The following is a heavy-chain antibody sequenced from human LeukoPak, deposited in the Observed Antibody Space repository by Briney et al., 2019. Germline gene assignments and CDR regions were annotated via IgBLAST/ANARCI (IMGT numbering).Heavy chain of an antibody. CDR2: IIAIFGTA. CDR3: ASPQKSSAFDI. CDR1: GGTFSSYA. Sequence: GASVKVSCKASGGTFSSYAISWLRQAPGQGLEWMGGIIAIFGTANYAQKFQGRVTITADESTSTAYMELSSLRSEDTAVYYCASPQKSSAFDIWGQGTMVTVSS. V-gene: IGHV1-69*13. J-gene: IGHJ3*02.